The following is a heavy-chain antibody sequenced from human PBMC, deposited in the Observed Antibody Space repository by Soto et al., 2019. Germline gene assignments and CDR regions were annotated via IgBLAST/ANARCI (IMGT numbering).Heavy chain of an antibody. J-gene: IGHJ4*02. V-gene: IGHV3-11*05. CDR2: ISSSGSDT. CDR1: GFTFSDYY. Sequence: QVQLVESGGGLVKPGGCLRLSCAASGFTFSDYYMSWIRQAPGKGLEWVSYISSSGSDTNYADSVKGRFTVSRDNAKNSLYLQMNNLRAEDTAVYYCARSLRGYSGYSGYWGQGTLVTVSS. CDR3: ARSLRGYSGYSGY. D-gene: IGHD5-12*01.